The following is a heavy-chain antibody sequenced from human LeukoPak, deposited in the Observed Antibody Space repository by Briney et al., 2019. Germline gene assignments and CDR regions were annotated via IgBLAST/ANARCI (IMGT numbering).Heavy chain of an antibody. Sequence: SETLSLTCTVSGGSISSGGYYWSWIRQHPGKGLEWIGYIFYSGSTYYSPSLKSRVSISLDTSKNHFSLQLSAMTAADTAVYYCARVLLSDCTHGVCKWFDPWGQGTLVTVSS. CDR3: ARVLLSDCTHGVCKWFDP. D-gene: IGHD2-8*01. V-gene: IGHV4-31*03. CDR1: GGSISSGGYY. CDR2: IFYSGST. J-gene: IGHJ5*02.